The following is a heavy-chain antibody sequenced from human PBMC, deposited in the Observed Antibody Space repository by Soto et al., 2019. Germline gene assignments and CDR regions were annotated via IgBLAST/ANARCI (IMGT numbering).Heavy chain of an antibody. Sequence: ASVKVSCKVSGYTLTELSMHWVRQAPGKGLEWMGGFDPEDGETIYAQKFQGRVTMTEDTSTDTAYMELSSLRSEDTAVYYCATSLIAARRGGSWFDTWGQGALVTVSS. CDR2: FDPEDGET. J-gene: IGHJ5*02. CDR1: GYTLTELS. CDR3: ATSLIAARRGGSWFDT. V-gene: IGHV1-24*01. D-gene: IGHD6-6*01.